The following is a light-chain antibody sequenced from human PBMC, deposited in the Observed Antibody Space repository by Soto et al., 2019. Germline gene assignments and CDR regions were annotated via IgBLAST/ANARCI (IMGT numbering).Light chain of an antibody. J-gene: IGKJ4*01. Sequence: EIVLTQSPVTLSLSPGERATLSCRASQSINNYLAWYQQKPGQPPRLLIYDASNRATAIPVRFSGSGSGTDFTLTISSLEPEDSAVYYCQYRGIWPPGATFGGGTMVQIK. V-gene: IGKV3-11*01. CDR2: DAS. CDR1: QSINNY. CDR3: QYRGIWPPGAT.